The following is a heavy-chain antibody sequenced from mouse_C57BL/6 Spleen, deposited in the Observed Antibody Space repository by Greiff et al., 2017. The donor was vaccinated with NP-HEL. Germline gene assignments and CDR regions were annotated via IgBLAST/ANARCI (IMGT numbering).Heavy chain of an antibody. V-gene: IGHV5-9*01. CDR3: ARQEVYYGSSYGFAY. J-gene: IGHJ3*01. CDR2: ISGGGGNT. D-gene: IGHD1-1*01. Sequence: DVMLVESGGGLVKPGGSLKLSCAASGFTFSSYTMSWVRQTPEKRLEWVATISGGGGNTYYPDSVKGRFTISRDNAKNTLYLQMSSLRSEDTALYYCARQEVYYGSSYGFAYWGQGTLVTVSA. CDR1: GFTFSSYT.